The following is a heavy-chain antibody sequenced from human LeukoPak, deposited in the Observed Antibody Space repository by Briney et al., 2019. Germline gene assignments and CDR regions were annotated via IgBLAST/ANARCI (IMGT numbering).Heavy chain of an antibody. Sequence: SETLSLTCAVYGGSFSGYYWSWIRQPPGKGLEWIGEINHSGSTNYNPSLKSRVTIPVDTSKNQFSLKLTSVTAADTAVYYCARAPGTTFDYWGHGNMVTVSS. V-gene: IGHV4-34*01. CDR1: GGSFSGYY. CDR2: INHSGST. CDR3: ARAPGTTFDY. D-gene: IGHD4-17*01. J-gene: IGHJ4*01.